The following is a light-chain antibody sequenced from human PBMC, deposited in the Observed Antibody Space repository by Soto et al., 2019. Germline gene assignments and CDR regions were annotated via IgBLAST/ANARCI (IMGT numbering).Light chain of an antibody. CDR1: QNVYSK. CDR2: DAS. J-gene: IGKJ1*01. V-gene: IGKV3-15*01. Sequence: ETVMTQSPGTLSVSPGERATLSCRASQNVYSKVAWYQQKLGQAPRLLIYDASTRATGIPARFSGDGSGTEFTLTISSLQSEDFAIYSCQQYQDWPRSFGLGTKVEIK. CDR3: QQYQDWPRS.